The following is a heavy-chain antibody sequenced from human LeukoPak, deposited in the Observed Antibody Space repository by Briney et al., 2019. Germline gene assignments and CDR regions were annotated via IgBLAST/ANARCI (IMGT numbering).Heavy chain of an antibody. CDR3: AKEGSGWYLYYFDY. Sequence: GGSLRLSCAASGFTFSSYSMNWVRQAPGKGLEWVSSISSSSSYIYYADSVKGRFTISRDNSKNTLYLQMNSLRAEDTAVYYCAKEGSGWYLYYFDYWGQGTLVTVSS. D-gene: IGHD6-19*01. V-gene: IGHV3-21*04. CDR1: GFTFSSYS. J-gene: IGHJ4*02. CDR2: ISSSSSYI.